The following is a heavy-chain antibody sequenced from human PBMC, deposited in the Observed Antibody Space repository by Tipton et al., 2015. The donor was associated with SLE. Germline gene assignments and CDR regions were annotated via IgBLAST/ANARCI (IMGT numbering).Heavy chain of an antibody. D-gene: IGHD6-13*01. Sequence: GLVKPSETLSLTCSVSGDSMSSYCWSWIRQSPGKGLEWIGYVYDSGSTYYNPSLESRVIISSDTSKNQLSLQLRSATAADTAFYYCARRTRSASWYGGAFDVWGQGTMVTVSS. CDR1: GDSMSSYC. CDR2: VYDSGST. J-gene: IGHJ3*01. CDR3: ARRTRSASWYGGAFDV. V-gene: IGHV4-59*12.